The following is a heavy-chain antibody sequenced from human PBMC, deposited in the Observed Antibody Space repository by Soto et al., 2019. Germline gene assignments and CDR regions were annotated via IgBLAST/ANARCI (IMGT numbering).Heavy chain of an antibody. V-gene: IGHV4-59*08. J-gene: IGHJ4*02. CDR2: IYYSGST. D-gene: IGHD2-15*01. CDR3: ARRYASCFDY. Sequence: SETLSLTCTVSGGSIRSYDWSWIRQPPGKGLEWIGYIYYSGSTNYNPSLKSRVTISVDTSKNQFSLKLSSVTAADTAVYYCARRYASCFDYWGQGTLVTVSS. CDR1: GGSIRSYD.